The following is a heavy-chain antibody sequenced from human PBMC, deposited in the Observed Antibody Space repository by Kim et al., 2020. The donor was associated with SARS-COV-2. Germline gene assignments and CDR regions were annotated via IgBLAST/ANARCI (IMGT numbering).Heavy chain of an antibody. V-gene: IGHV3-11*05. CDR2: ISSSSSYT. Sequence: GGSLRLSCAASGFTFSDYYMSWIRQAPGKGLEWVSYISSSSSYTNYADSVKGRFTISRDNAKNSLYLQMNSLRAEDTAVYYCARDSGWGELYYYYYGMDVWGQGTTVTVSS. CDR1: GFTFSDYY. J-gene: IGHJ6*02. D-gene: IGHD1-7*01. CDR3: ARDSGWGELYYYYYGMDV.